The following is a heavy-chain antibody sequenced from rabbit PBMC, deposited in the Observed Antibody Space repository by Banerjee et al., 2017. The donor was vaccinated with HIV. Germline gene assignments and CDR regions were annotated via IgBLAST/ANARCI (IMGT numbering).Heavy chain of an antibody. D-gene: IGHD2-1*01. J-gene: IGHJ4*01. CDR1: GFVFSTYY. CDR2: IYPDEDIT. V-gene: IGHV1S7*01. Sequence: QLKETGGGLVQPGGSLTLSCKASGFVFSTYYMSWVRQAPGKGLEWIGIIYPDEDITDYASWVNGRFTISSDNAQNTVSLQMNSLTAADTATYFCARSPNYDDYGGYYFDLWGPGTLVTVS. CDR3: ARSPNYDDYGGYYFDL.